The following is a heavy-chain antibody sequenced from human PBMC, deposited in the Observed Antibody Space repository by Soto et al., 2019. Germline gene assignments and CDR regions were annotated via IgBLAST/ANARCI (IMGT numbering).Heavy chain of an antibody. CDR1: FSTFSNYC. V-gene: IGHV1-18*04. D-gene: IGHD3-3*01. J-gene: IGHJ4*02. CDR3: ASAIFLILGAPAY. CDR2: VSVDNRNA. Sequence: APVWVSSRISFSTFSNYCISWVRQGPGQGLEWMEWVSVDNRNANYTEKCQGRVSMTTDTTTTTAYMELTSLTSDETATFCWASAIFLILGAPAYWGQGTLVSASS.